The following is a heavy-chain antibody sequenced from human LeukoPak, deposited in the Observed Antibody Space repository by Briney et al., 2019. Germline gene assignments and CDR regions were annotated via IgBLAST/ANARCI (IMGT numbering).Heavy chain of an antibody. CDR3: ARTLRFLEWLDY. CDR1: GGSISSGGYY. V-gene: IGHV4-31*03. Sequence: PSQTLSLTCTVSGGSISSGGYYWSWIRQHPGKGLEWIGYIYYSGSTYYNPSLKSRVTISVDTSKNQFSLKLSSVTAADTAVYYCARTLRFLEWLDYWGQGTLVTVSS. J-gene: IGHJ4*02. D-gene: IGHD3-3*01. CDR2: IYYSGST.